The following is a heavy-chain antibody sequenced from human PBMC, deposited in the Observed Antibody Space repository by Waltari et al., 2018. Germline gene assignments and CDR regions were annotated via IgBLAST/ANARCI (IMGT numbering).Heavy chain of an antibody. Sequence: QVQLQESGPGLVKPSETLSLTCAVSGYSISSGYYWGWIRQPPGKGLEWIGSIYHSGSTYYNPSLKSRVTISVDTSKNQFSLKLSSVTAADTAVYYCARDPAYFDYWGQGTLVTVSS. CDR1: GYSISSGYY. J-gene: IGHJ4*02. CDR3: ARDPAYFDY. CDR2: IYHSGST. V-gene: IGHV4-38-2*02.